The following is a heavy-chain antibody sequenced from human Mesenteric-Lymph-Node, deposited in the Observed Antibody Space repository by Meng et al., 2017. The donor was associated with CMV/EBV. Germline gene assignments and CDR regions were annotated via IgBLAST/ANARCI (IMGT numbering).Heavy chain of an antibody. CDR3: AKSRSSTPGIVDD. J-gene: IGHJ4*02. V-gene: IGHV4-61*08. D-gene: IGHD2/OR15-2a*01. CDR2: IYGTGIT. CDR1: GVSVTSGAYH. Sequence: VALQASGPGLVKPSEPLSLTCIVSGVSVTSGAYHWSWIRQSPGKGLEWIGYIYGTGITIYNPSLKSRVTILLETSKNQFSLKLNSVTTADTAVYYCAKSRSSTPGIVDDWGQGTLVTVSS.